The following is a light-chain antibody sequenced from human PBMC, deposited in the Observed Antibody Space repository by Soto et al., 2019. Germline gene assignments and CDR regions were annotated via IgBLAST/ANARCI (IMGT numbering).Light chain of an antibody. J-gene: IGKJ4*01. CDR2: DAS. CDR3: QQSSNWPQVT. V-gene: IGKV3-11*01. CDR1: QSVSRY. Sequence: EIVLTQSPATLSLSPGERATLSCRASQSVSRYLAWYQQKPGQAPRLLIHDASNRATGIPARFSASESGTDFTLTISSLEPEDFAVYYCQQSSNWPQVTFGGGTKGEIK.